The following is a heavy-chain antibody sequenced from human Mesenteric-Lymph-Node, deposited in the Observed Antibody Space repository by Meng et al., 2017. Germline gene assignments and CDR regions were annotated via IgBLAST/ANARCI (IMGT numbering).Heavy chain of an antibody. D-gene: IGHD1-26*01. CDR1: GFTFSSYA. V-gene: IGHV3-23*01. Sequence: GESLKISCAASGFTFSSYAVSWVRQAPGKGLEWVSAISGSGGSTFYADSVKGRFTISRDNSKNTLYLQMNSLRAEDTAVYYCARLVHTNSGSYTIDYWGQGTLVTVSS. J-gene: IGHJ4*02. CDR3: ARLVHTNSGSYTIDY. CDR2: ISGSGGST.